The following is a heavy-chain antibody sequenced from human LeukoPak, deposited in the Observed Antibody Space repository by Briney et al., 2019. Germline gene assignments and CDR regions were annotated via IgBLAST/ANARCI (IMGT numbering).Heavy chain of an antibody. V-gene: IGHV4-59*01. CDR1: GGSINSYY. Sequence: SETLSLTCTVSGGSINSYYWSWIRQPPGKGLEWIGYIYYGGSTNYNPSLKSRVTISVDTSKNQFSLKLSSVTAADTAVYYCARDRDYYDSSGYYLRWFDYWGQGTLVTVSS. J-gene: IGHJ4*02. D-gene: IGHD3-22*01. CDR3: ARDRDYYDSSGYYLRWFDY. CDR2: IYYGGST.